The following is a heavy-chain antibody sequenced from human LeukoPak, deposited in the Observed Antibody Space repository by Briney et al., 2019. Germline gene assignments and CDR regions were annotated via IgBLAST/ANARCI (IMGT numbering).Heavy chain of an antibody. J-gene: IGHJ3*02. Sequence: PGGSLRLSCAASGFTFSSYWMSWVRQAPGKGLEWVANINQDGSEKYHVDSVKGRFTISRDNAKNSLYLQMNSLRVEDTAVYYCAAGGASDIWGQGTMVTVSS. D-gene: IGHD1-26*01. CDR3: AAGGASDI. CDR1: GFTFSSYW. CDR2: INQDGSEK. V-gene: IGHV3-7*01.